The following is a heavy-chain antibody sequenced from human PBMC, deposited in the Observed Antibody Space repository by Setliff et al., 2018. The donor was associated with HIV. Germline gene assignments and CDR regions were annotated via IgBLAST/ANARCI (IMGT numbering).Heavy chain of an antibody. CDR3: ARDRHSSGLGSYGP. CDR2: IDSSGTT. Sequence: SETLSLTCTISGGSFGVYRWSWIRQSAGRGLEWIGRIDSSGTTDYKPSLKGRVAISVDTSRNQSSLRVTPVTAADTAVYFCARDRHSSGLGSYGPWGPGILVTVSS. CDR1: GGSFGVYR. V-gene: IGHV4-4*07. D-gene: IGHD3-10*01. J-gene: IGHJ5*02.